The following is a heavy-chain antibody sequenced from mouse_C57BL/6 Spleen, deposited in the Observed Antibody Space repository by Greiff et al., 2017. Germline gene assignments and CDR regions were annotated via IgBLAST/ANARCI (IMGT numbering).Heavy chain of an antibody. V-gene: IGHV1-80*01. CDR1: GYAFSSYW. CDR2: IYPGDGDT. CDR3: ARWDYYGSSPSFAY. J-gene: IGHJ3*01. Sequence: VQLQQSGAELVKPGASVKISCKASGYAFSSYWMNWVKQRPGKGLEWIGQIYPGDGDTNYNGKFKGKATLTADKSSSTAYMQLSSLTSEDSAVYFCARWDYYGSSPSFAYWGQGTLVTVSA. D-gene: IGHD1-1*01.